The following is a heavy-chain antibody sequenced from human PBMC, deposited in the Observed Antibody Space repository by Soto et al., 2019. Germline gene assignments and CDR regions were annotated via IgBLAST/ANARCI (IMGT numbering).Heavy chain of an antibody. V-gene: IGHV3-23*01. J-gene: IGHJ5*02. Sequence: EVQLLESGGGLVQPGGSLRLSCAASGFTFSSYAMSWVRQAPGKGLEWVSAISGSGGSTYYADSVKGRFTISRDNSKNTLYLQMNSLRAEDTAVYYCAKDGSGWDPTNSWFDPWGQGTLVTVSS. CDR3: AKDGSGWDPTNSWFDP. CDR1: GFTFSSYA. D-gene: IGHD6-19*01. CDR2: ISGSGGST.